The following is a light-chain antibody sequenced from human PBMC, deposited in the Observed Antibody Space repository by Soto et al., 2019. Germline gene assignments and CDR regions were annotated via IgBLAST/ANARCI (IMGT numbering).Light chain of an antibody. CDR3: QQIGSYPFT. V-gene: IGKV1-9*01. CDR2: DAS. J-gene: IGKJ3*01. CDR1: DDITNY. Sequence: IQLAQSPSSLSASVGDRVTVTCRASDDITNYLAWYQQKAGKAPKLLIYDASTLYSGVPSRFSGSGSGTDFTLTISSLQPEDFATYYCQQIGSYPFTFGPGTKVDIK.